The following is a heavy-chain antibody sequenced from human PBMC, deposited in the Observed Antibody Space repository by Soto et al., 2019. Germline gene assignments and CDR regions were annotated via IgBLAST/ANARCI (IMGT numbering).Heavy chain of an antibody. Sequence: EVQLVESGGGLVQPGGSLRLSCEASGFTFNDYWMHWVRQVPGKGLVWVSRIKSDGSSTSYADSVKGRFTISRDNAKNTLYLQMNSLSDDDSSVYYCARGVPYHYGPRGSRLADFWGQGTLVTVSS. J-gene: IGHJ4*02. CDR3: ARGVPYHYGPRGSRLADF. CDR1: GFTFNDYW. CDR2: IKSDGSST. D-gene: IGHD3-10*01. V-gene: IGHV3-74*01.